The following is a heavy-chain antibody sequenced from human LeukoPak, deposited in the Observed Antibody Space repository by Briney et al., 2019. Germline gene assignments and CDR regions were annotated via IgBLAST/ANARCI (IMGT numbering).Heavy chain of an antibody. Sequence: PSQTLSLTCTVSGGSISSYYWSWIRQPPGKGLEWIGYIYYSGYTNYNPSLKSRVTISVDTSKHQFSLKLSSVTAADTAVYYCARVGGYCTNGVCYNNWFDPWGQGTLVTVSS. D-gene: IGHD2-8*01. CDR2: IYYSGYT. CDR3: ARVGGYCTNGVCYNNWFDP. V-gene: IGHV4-59*01. J-gene: IGHJ5*02. CDR1: GGSISSYY.